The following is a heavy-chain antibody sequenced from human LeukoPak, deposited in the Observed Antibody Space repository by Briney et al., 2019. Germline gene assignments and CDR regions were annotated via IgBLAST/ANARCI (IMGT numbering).Heavy chain of an antibody. CDR3: ARDGDGYCSSTSCYANYFDY. CDR2: ISSSGSTI. D-gene: IGHD2-2*03. V-gene: IGHV3-48*03. J-gene: IGHJ4*02. Sequence: GGSLRLSCAASGFTFSGSAMHWVRQAPGKGLEWVSYISSSGSTIYYADSVKGRFTISRDNAKNSLYLQMNSLRAEDTAVYYCARDGDGYCSSTSCYANYFDYWGQGTLVTVSS. CDR1: GFTFSGSA.